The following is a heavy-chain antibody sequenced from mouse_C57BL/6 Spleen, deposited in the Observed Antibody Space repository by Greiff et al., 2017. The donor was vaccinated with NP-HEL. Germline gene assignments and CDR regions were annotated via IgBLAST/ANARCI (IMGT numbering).Heavy chain of an antibody. CDR3: ASRPLYAMDY. CDR2: IYPSDSET. Sequence: QVQLQQPGAELVRPGSSVKLSCKASGYTFTSYWMDWVKQRPGQGLEWIGNIYPSDSETHYNQKFKDKATLTVDKSSSTAYMQLSSLTSEDSAVYYCASRPLYAMDYWGQGTSVTVSS. V-gene: IGHV1-61*01. CDR1: GYTFTSYW. J-gene: IGHJ4*01.